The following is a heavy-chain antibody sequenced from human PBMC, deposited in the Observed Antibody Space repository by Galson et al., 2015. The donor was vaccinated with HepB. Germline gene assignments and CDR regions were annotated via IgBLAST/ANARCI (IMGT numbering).Heavy chain of an antibody. CDR3: ARDADSLYYDSSGYNSPYWFDP. CDR1: GYTFTSYG. CDR2: ISAYNGNT. Sequence: SVKVSCKASGYTFTSYGISWVRQAPGQGLEWMGWISAYNGNTNYAQKLQGRVTMTTDTSTSTAYMELRSLRSDDTAVYYCARDADSLYYDSSGYNSPYWFDPWGQGTLVTVSS. V-gene: IGHV1-18*01. D-gene: IGHD3-22*01. J-gene: IGHJ5*02.